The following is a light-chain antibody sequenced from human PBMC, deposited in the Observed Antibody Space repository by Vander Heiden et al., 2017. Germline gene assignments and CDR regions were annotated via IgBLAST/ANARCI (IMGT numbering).Light chain of an antibody. CDR3: QSYDSSLSGSGV. CDR1: SSNIGAGYD. J-gene: IGLJ1*01. CDR2: GNN. Sequence: QSVLTQPPSVSGAPGQRVTISCTGSSSNIGAGYDVHWYQQLPGTAPKPLIYGNNNRPSGVPDRFSGSKSGTSASLAITGLQAEDEADYYCQSYDSSLSGSGVFGTGTKVTVL. V-gene: IGLV1-40*01.